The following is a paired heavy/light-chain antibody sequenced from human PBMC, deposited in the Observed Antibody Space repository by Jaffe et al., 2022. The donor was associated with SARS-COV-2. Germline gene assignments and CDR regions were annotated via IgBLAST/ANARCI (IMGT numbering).Heavy chain of an antibody. V-gene: IGHV3-23*01. CDR2: PTGSGYDT. D-gene: IGHD2-2*01. Sequence: EVQLLESGGGSIQPGGSLRLSCAASGSTFNTYAMDWVRQAPGKGLEWVSSIAPTGSGYDTYYADSVKGRFTISIDSSKNTLYLQMNSLRAEDTALYYCAKEGGHCSSTTCYRAFDIWGHGTMVTVSS. CDR3: AKEGGHCSSTTCYRAFDI. J-gene: IGHJ3*02. CDR1: GSTFNTYA.
Light chain of an antibody. CDR3: SAWDWTLSAWV. CDR2: RDN. V-gene: IGLV10-54*04. CDR1: SNNVGNQG. J-gene: IGLJ3*02. Sequence: QAGLTQPPSVSKGLRQTATLTCTGDSNNVGNQGAAWLQQHQGHPPRLLSFRDNSRPSGISERFSASRSGNTASLTITGLQSEDEADYYCSAWDWTLSAWVFGGGTKVTVL.